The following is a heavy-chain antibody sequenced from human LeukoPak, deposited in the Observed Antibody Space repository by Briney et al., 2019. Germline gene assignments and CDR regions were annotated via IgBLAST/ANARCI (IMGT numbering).Heavy chain of an antibody. J-gene: IGHJ4*02. V-gene: IGHV3-30-3*01. CDR3: ARDPTIVGATFCDY. D-gene: IGHD1-26*01. CDR2: ISYDGSNK. Sequence: GRSLRLSCAASGFTFGIYAMHWVRQAPGRGLEWVAVISYDGSNKYYADSVKGRFTISRDNSKNTLYLQMNSLRAEDTAVYYCARDPTIVGATFCDYWGQGTLVTVSS. CDR1: GFTFGIYA.